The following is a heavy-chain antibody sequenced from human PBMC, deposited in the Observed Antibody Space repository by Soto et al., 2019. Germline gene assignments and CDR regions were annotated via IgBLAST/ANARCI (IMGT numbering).Heavy chain of an antibody. CDR3: TTVMGDTYYYDSCGYYNWFDP. Sequence: GGSLRLSCAASGFTFSNAWMSWVRQAPGKGLEWVGRIKSKTDGGTTDYAAPVKGRFTISRDDSKNTLYLQMNSLKTEDTAVYYCTTVMGDTYYYDSCGYYNWFDPWGQGTLVTVSS. CDR2: IKSKTDGGTT. J-gene: IGHJ5*02. CDR1: GFTFSNAW. D-gene: IGHD3-22*01. V-gene: IGHV3-15*01.